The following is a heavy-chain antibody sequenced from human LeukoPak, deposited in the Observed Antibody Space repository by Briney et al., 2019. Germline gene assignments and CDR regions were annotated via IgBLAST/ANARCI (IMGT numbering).Heavy chain of an antibody. V-gene: IGHV3-23*01. CDR3: AKAGGGNCFSSLDF. Sequence: PGGSLRLSCAASGFSFSSYAMSWVRQAPGRGLEWVSAICGSGTNTYYADSVKGRFTISRDNSKNTLDLQMNSLRAEDTDVYYCAKAGGGNCFSSLDFWGQGTLVTVSS. CDR2: ICGSGTNT. CDR1: GFSFSSYA. J-gene: IGHJ4*02. D-gene: IGHD2-15*01.